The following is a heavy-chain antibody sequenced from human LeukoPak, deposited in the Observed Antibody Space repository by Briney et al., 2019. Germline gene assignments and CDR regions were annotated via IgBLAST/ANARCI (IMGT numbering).Heavy chain of an antibody. Sequence: GGSLRLSCAASGFTFSSYSMNWVRQAPGKGLEWVSYISSSSSTIYYADSVKGRFTISRDNAKNSLYLQMNSLRAEDTAVYYCASSIAAAGTEVWYNWFDPWGQGTLVTVSS. CDR1: GFTFSSYS. V-gene: IGHV3-48*04. D-gene: IGHD6-13*01. J-gene: IGHJ5*02. CDR2: ISSSSSTI. CDR3: ASSIAAAGTEVWYNWFDP.